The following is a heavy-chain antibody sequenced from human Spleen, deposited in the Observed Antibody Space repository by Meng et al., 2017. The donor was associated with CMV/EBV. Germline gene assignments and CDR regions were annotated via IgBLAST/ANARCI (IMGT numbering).Heavy chain of an antibody. CDR3: ASVYSTGWYFDY. CDR1: GGTFSSYA. V-gene: IGHV1-2*02. Sequence: ASVKVSCKASGGTFSSYAISWVRQAPGQGLEWMGGINPNSGDTNYAQKFQGRVTMTRDTSISTAYMELSSLRSDDTALYYCASVYSTGWYFDYWGQGTLVTVSS. J-gene: IGHJ4*02. D-gene: IGHD6-19*01. CDR2: INPNSGDT.